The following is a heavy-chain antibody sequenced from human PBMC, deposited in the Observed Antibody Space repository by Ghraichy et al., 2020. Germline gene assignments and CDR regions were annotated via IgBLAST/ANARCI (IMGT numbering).Heavy chain of an antibody. D-gene: IGHD1-7*01. CDR2: IYYSGST. CDR3: ASFDVRVELRGTLST. J-gene: IGHJ5*02. Sequence: SQTLSLTCTVSGGSISSYYWSWIRQPPGKGLEWIGYIYYSGSTNYNPSLKSRVTISVDTSKNQFSLKLSSVTAADTAVYYCASFDVRVELRGTLSTWGQGTLVTVSS. V-gene: IGHV4-59*01. CDR1: GGSISSYY.